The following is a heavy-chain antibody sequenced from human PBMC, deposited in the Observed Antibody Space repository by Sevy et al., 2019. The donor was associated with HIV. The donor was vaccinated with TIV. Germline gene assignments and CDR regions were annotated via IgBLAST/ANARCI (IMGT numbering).Heavy chain of an antibody. V-gene: IGHV3-23*01. CDR2: ISGSGDAT. CDR1: GFTFRNYA. Sequence: GGSLRLSCAASGFTFRNYAMSWVRQAPGKGLEWVSAISGSGDATYYADSVKGRFTISRDNSRKTLYLQMNSLRAEDTAVYSCAKSDAFCSGTSCYFDYWGQGTLVTVSS. D-gene: IGHD2-2*01. CDR3: AKSDAFCSGTSCYFDY. J-gene: IGHJ4*02.